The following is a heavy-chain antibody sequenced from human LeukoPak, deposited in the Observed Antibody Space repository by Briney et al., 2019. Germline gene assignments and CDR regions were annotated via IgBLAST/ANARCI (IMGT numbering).Heavy chain of an antibody. CDR2: ISYDGSNK. CDR1: GFTFSSYA. V-gene: IGHV3-30*04. Sequence: GRSLRLSCAASGFTFSSYAMHWVRQAPGKGLEWVAVISYDGSNKNYADSVKGRFTISRDNSKNTLYLQMNSLRAEDTAVYYCAREYCSSTSCSYFDYWGQGTLVTVSS. CDR3: AREYCSSTSCSYFDY. J-gene: IGHJ4*02. D-gene: IGHD2-2*01.